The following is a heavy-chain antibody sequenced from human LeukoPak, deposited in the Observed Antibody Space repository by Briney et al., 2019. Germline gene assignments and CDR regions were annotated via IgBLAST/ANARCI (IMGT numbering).Heavy chain of an antibody. CDR3: ARDGLHYDSRGDI. J-gene: IGHJ3*02. D-gene: IGHD3-22*01. V-gene: IGHV3-66*01. CDR1: GFTVSSNY. Sequence: PGGSLRLSCAASGFTVSSNYMSWVRQAPGKGLEWVSVIYSGGSTYYADSVKGRFTISRDNSKNTLYLQMNSLRAEDTAVYYCARDGLHYDSRGDIWGQGTMVTVSS. CDR2: IYSGGST.